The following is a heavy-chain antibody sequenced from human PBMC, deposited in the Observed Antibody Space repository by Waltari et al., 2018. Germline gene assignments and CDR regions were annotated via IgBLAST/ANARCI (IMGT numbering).Heavy chain of an antibody. V-gene: IGHV4-4*07. CDR3: ARGGHRTFDY. J-gene: IGHJ4*02. CDR2: IFPTGSA. Sequence: QVQLQESGPRLVKPSETLSLTCTLSDGSLSNYYWSWIRQPAGEGLEWIGSIFPTGSANYNPSLKSRSTMSIDSSKNQFSLKINSVTAADTAVYYCARGGHRTFDYWGQGTLITVSS. CDR1: DGSLSNYY.